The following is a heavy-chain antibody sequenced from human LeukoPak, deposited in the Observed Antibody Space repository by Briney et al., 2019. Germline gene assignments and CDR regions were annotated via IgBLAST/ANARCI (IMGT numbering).Heavy chain of an antibody. Sequence: PSETLSLTCTVSGGSISSYYWSWIRQPPGKGLEWIGYSYYSGSTNYNPSLKSRVTISVDTSKNQFSLKLSSVTAADTAVYYCARGYYDSSGYYYFDYWGQGTLVTVSS. CDR1: GGSISSYY. CDR2: SYYSGST. CDR3: ARGYYDSSGYYYFDY. D-gene: IGHD3-22*01. J-gene: IGHJ4*02. V-gene: IGHV4-59*01.